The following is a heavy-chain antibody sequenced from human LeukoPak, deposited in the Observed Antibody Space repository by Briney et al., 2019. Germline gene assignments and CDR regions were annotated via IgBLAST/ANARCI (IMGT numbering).Heavy chain of an antibody. CDR1: RYTFTSYY. CDR2: INPSGGST. D-gene: IGHD5-18*01. Sequence: ASVKVSCKASRYTFTSYYMHWVRQAPGQGLEWMGIINPSGGSTSYAQKFQGRVTMIRDTSTSTVYMELSSLRSEDTAVYYCARGGCSYGPSGRWYYYGMDVWGQGTTVTVSS. CDR3: ARGGCSYGPSGRWYYYGMDV. J-gene: IGHJ6*02. V-gene: IGHV1-46*01.